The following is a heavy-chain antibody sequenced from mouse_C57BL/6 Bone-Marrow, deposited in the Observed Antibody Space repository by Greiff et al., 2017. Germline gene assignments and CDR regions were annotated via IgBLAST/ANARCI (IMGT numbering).Heavy chain of an antibody. CDR3: ASYYYGSSLGFDG. CDR1: GYTFTSYW. J-gene: IGHJ1*03. D-gene: IGHD1-1*01. Sequence: QVQLQQSGAELAKPGASVKLSCKASGYTFTSYWMHWVKQRPGQGLEWIGYINPSSGYTKYNQKFKDKATLTADKSSITAYMQLSSLTYEDSAVYYCASYYYGSSLGFDGWGTGTTVTVSS. CDR2: INPSSGYT. V-gene: IGHV1-7*01.